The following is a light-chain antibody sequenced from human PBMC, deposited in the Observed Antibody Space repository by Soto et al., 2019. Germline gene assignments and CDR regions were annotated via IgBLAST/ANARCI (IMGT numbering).Light chain of an antibody. J-gene: IGKJ2*01. V-gene: IGKV1-17*01. Sequence: IQITQSPSSLSASVGDRVTISCRASQGIGNALGWYQQKPGEAPKRLVYVASSLDGGVPARFSGSGSGTEFTLTISSLQPEDFATYYCLQQNNYPRTFGQGTKVDNK. CDR2: VAS. CDR3: LQQNNYPRT. CDR1: QGIGNA.